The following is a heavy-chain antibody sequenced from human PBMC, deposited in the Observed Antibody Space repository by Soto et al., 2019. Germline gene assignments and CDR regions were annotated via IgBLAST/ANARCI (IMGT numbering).Heavy chain of an antibody. Sequence: EVQLVESGGGLVQPGGSLRLSCVGSAFTFSSYSMNWVRQAPGKGLEWISYISSSSRTIYYADSVKGRFTISRDNAKNSLYLQMNSLRDEGTAVYYCARPYSGTYYYGMDVWGQGTTVTVSS. CDR1: AFTFSSYS. V-gene: IGHV3-48*02. D-gene: IGHD1-26*01. CDR3: ARPYSGTYYYGMDV. CDR2: ISSSSRTI. J-gene: IGHJ6*02.